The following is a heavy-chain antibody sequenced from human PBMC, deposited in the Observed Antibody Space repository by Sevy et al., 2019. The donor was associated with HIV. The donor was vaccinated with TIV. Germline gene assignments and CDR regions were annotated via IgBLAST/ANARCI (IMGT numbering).Heavy chain of an antibody. J-gene: IGHJ3*02. D-gene: IGHD4-17*01. CDR3: RKLIRGDYEAFDI. CDR2: ISSSGYTT. V-gene: IGHV3-23*01. CDR1: GFTLSTYV. Sequence: GGSLRLSCAASGFTLSTYVMTWVRQAPGKGLEWVSGISSSGYTTYYADSVKGRFTISRDNSKNTLYLKMNSLRAEDTAVYYSRKLIRGDYEAFDIWGQGTMVTVSS.